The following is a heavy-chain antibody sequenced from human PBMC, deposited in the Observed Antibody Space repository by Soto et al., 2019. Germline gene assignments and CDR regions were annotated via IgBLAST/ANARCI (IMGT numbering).Heavy chain of an antibody. Sequence: SAKVSCKASVGTFSSYSISWVRQATGQGLEWMGGIIPIFGTANYAQKFQGRVTITADESTSTAYMELSSLRSEDTAVYYCAIEYSSSPPYYPIGYWGQGTLVTVSS. CDR2: IIPIFGTA. D-gene: IGHD6-6*01. CDR3: AIEYSSSPPYYPIGY. V-gene: IGHV1-69*13. J-gene: IGHJ4*02. CDR1: VGTFSSYS.